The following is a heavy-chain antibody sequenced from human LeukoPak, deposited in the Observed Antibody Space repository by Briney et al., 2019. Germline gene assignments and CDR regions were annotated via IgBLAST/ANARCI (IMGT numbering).Heavy chain of an antibody. CDR2: ISSSGTTI. CDR3: ARGRGNGHYFDY. CDR1: GFTFSSYG. J-gene: IGHJ4*02. Sequence: PGGSLRLSCAASGFTFSSYGVNWVRQAPGKGLEWVSYISSSGTTIYYADSVKGRFAISRDNAKDSLYLQMNSLRAEDAAAYYCARGRGNGHYFDYWGQGTLVTVSS. D-gene: IGHD4-23*01. V-gene: IGHV3-48*03.